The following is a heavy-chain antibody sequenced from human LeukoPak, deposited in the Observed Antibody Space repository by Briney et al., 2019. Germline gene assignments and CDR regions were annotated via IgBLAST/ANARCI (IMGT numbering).Heavy chain of an antibody. CDR3: ARGKHEGWYYFDY. CDR2: INPNSGGT. V-gene: IGHV1-2*02. CDR1: GYTFTGYY. D-gene: IGHD2-8*01. J-gene: IGHJ4*02. Sequence: ASVKVSCKASGYTFTGYYMHWVRQAPGQGLEWMGWINPNSGGTNYAQKFQGRVTMTRDTSISTAYVELSRLRSDDTAVYYCARGKHEGWYYFDYWGQGTLVTVSP.